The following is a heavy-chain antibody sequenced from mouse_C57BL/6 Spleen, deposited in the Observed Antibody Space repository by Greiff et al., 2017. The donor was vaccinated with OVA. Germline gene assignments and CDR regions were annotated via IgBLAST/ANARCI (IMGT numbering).Heavy chain of an antibody. D-gene: IGHD1-1*01. CDR1: GYTFTSYW. J-gene: IGHJ3*01. Sequence: QVQLQQPGAELVKPGASVKLSCKASGYTFTSYWMQWVKQRPGQGLEWIGEIDPSDSYTNYNQKFKGKATLTVDTSSSTAYMQLSSLTSEDAAVYYCARGYGRSYRFAYWGQGTLVTVSA. V-gene: IGHV1-50*01. CDR3: ARGYGRSYRFAY. CDR2: IDPSDSYT.